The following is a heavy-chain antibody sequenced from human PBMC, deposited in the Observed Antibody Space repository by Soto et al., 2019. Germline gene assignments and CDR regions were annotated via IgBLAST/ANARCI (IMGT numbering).Heavy chain of an antibody. CDR1: GFTFSSYG. Sequence: GGSLRLSCAASGFTFSSYGMHWVRQAPGKGLEWVAVIWYDGSNKYYADSVKGRFTISRDNSKNTLYLQMNSLRAEDMAVYYCSRDGYCSGGSCYSVTVFDYWGQGTLVTGSS. CDR3: SRDGYCSGGSCYSVTVFDY. D-gene: IGHD2-15*01. J-gene: IGHJ4*02. CDR2: IWYDGSNK. V-gene: IGHV3-33*01.